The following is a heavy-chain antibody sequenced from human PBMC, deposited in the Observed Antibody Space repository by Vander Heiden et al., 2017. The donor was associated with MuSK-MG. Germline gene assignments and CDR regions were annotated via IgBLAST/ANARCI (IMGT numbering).Heavy chain of an antibody. CDR1: GGTFRSYA. D-gene: IGHD3-22*01. Sequence: QVQLVQSGAEVTKPGSSVKVSCKASGGTFRSYAISWVGQAHGQGLEWMGGIITIFGTANYAQKCQGRVTITADESTSTAYMEMSSLRYEDTAVYYCARGYDSSGYPQYFEHWGQGTMVTVSS. CDR2: IITIFGTA. V-gene: IGHV1-69*01. J-gene: IGHJ1*01. CDR3: ARGYDSSGYPQYFEH.